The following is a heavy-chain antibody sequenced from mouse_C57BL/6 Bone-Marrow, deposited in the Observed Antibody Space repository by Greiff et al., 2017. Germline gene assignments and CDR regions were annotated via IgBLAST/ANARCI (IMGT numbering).Heavy chain of an antibody. D-gene: IGHD1-1*02. CDR2: IYPSSGNT. CDR3: ARWVALAMDY. Sequence: QVQLQQSGAELARPGASVKLSCKASGYTFTSYCISWVKQRTGQGLEWIGEIYPSSGNTYYNEKFKGKATLTVDKSSSTAYMELRSLPSEGSAVXFCARWVALAMDYWGQGASVTVSS. V-gene: IGHV1-81*01. CDR1: GYTFTSYC. J-gene: IGHJ4*01.